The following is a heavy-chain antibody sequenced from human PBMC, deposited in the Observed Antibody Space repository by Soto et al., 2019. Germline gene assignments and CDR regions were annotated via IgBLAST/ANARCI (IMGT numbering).Heavy chain of an antibody. Sequence: QVQLQESGPVLVKPSGTLSLTCAVSGGSISRSNWWTWVRQPPGKGLERIGEIYHSGSTNYNPSLKSRVSFSVDKSKNHFSLRLTSVTAADTAVYYCASKVDTALGDWGQGILVTVSS. CDR3: ASKVDTALGD. J-gene: IGHJ4*02. CDR1: GGSISRSNW. V-gene: IGHV4-4*02. CDR2: IYHSGST. D-gene: IGHD5-18*01.